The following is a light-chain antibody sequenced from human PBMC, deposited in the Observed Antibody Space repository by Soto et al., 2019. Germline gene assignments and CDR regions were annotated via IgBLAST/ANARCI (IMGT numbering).Light chain of an antibody. J-gene: IGLJ3*02. V-gene: IGLV1-40*01. Sequence: QSALTQPPSASGAPGQTVTISCSGSDSNIGAGYDLHWYQQVPGTAPKLLIHSNYLRASGVPDRFSASKSVTSASLSLIGLQAQDEDEYYCQSCDSTLGDCVFGGGTKLTVL. CDR1: DSNIGAGYD. CDR2: SNY. CDR3: QSCDSTLGDCV.